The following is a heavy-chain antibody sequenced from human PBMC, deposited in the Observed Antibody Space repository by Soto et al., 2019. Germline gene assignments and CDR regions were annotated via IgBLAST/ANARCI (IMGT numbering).Heavy chain of an antibody. J-gene: IGHJ6*02. CDR3: AREMGMGFYYYYGMDV. D-gene: IGHD7-27*01. Sequence: TLSLTCTVSGGSISSGGYYWSWIRQHLGKGLEWIGYIYYSGSTYYNPSLKSRVTISVDTSKNQFSLKLSSVTAADTAVYYCAREMGMGFYYYYGMDVWGQGTTVTVSS. CDR2: IYYSGST. V-gene: IGHV4-31*03. CDR1: GGSISSGGYY.